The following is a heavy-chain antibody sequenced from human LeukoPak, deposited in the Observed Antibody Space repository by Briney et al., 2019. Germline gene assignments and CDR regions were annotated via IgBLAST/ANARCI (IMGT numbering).Heavy chain of an antibody. V-gene: IGHV1-18*01. CDR1: GYTFTSYG. CDR2: ISAYNGNT. D-gene: IGHD3-22*01. Sequence: ASVKVSCKASGYTFTSYGISWVRQAPGQGLEWMGWISAYNGNTNYAQKLQGRVTMTTDTSTSTAYMELRSLRSDDTAVYYCARAHSEYYYDSSGPPAYWGQGTLVTVSS. CDR3: ARAHSEYYYDSSGPPAY. J-gene: IGHJ4*02.